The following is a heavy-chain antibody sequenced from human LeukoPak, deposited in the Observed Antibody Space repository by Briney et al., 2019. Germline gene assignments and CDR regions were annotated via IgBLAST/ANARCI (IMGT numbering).Heavy chain of an antibody. D-gene: IGHD5-18*01. CDR2: IYTSGST. CDR3: ARVYSYGYYDAFDI. Sequence: SETLSLTCSVSGGSITGYYWSWIRQPAGKGLEWIGRIYTSGSTNYNPSLKSRVTMSFDTSKNQFSLKLSSVTAADTAVYYCARVYSYGYYDAFDIWGQGTMVTVSS. CDR1: GGSITGYY. V-gene: IGHV4-4*07. J-gene: IGHJ3*02.